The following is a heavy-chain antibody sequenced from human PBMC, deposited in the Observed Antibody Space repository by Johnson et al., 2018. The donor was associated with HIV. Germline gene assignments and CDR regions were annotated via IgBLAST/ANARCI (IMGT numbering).Heavy chain of an antibody. J-gene: IGHJ3*02. CDR2: ISYDGSNK. D-gene: IGHD5-24*01. CDR1: GFTFSSYA. CDR3: AREGDGYNYDAFDI. V-gene: IGHV3-30-3*01. Sequence: QMQLVESGGGVVQPGRSLRLSCAASGFTFSSYAMHWVRQAPGKGLEWVAVISYDGSNKYYADSVKGRFTISRDNAKNTLYLQMNSLRAEDTAVYYCAREGDGYNYDAFDIWGQGTMVTVSS.